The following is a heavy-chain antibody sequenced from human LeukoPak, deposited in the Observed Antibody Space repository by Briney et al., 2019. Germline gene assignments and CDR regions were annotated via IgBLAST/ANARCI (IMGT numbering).Heavy chain of an antibody. V-gene: IGHV1-18*01. D-gene: IGHD3-22*01. CDR1: GYTFTSYG. CDR3: ARGGYYDSSGYYAFDI. CDR2: ISAYNGNT. Sequence: ASVKVSCKASGYTFTSYGISWVRQAPGQGLEWMGWISAYNGNTNYAQKLQGRVTMTTDTSTSTAYMELRSLRSDDTAVYYCARGGYYDSSGYYAFDIWGQGTMVTVSS. J-gene: IGHJ3*02.